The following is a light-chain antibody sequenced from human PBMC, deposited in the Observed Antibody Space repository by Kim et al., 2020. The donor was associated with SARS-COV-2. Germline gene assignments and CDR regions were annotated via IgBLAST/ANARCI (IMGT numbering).Light chain of an antibody. CDR1: QSITRW. J-gene: IGKJ2*02. CDR3: HQYNSYSRT. Sequence: DIQMTQSPSTLSASVGDRVIITCRAIQSITRWLAWYQQKPGKAPKLLIYDASSLKSVVPSRFSGSGSGTEFTLTISSLQPDDFGTYDCHQYNSYSRTFGQGTKLEI. V-gene: IGKV1-5*01. CDR2: DAS.